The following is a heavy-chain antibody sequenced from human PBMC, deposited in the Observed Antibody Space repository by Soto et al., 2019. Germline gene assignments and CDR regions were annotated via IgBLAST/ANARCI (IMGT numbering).Heavy chain of an antibody. D-gene: IGHD6-13*01. CDR1: GGTFSSYA. CDR3: AREINASSSWYDYYYGMDV. J-gene: IGHJ6*02. V-gene: IGHV1-69*13. CDR2: IIPIFGTA. Sequence: ASVKVSCKASGGTFSSYAISWVRQAPGQGLEWMGGIIPIFGTANYAQKFQGRVTITADESTSTAYMELSSLRSEDTAVYYCAREINASSSWYDYYYGMDVWGQGTTVPVSS.